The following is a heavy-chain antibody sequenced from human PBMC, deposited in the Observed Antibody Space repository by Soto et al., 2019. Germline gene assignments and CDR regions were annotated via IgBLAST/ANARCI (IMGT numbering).Heavy chain of an antibody. CDR1: GGTFSSYA. Sequence: QVQLVQSGAEVKKPGSSVKVSCNASGGTFSSYAISWVRQAPGQGLEWMGGIIPIFGTANYAQKFQGRVTITADESTSTAYMELSSLRSEDTAVYYCAVGSDYVRGDYFDYWGQGTLVTVSS. CDR2: IIPIFGTA. D-gene: IGHD3-16*01. J-gene: IGHJ4*02. V-gene: IGHV1-69*01. CDR3: AVGSDYVRGDYFDY.